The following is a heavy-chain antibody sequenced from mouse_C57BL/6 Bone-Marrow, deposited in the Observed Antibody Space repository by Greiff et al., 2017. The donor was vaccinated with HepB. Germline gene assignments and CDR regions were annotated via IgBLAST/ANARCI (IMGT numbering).Heavy chain of an antibody. CDR1: GYTFTDYY. J-gene: IGHJ2*01. Sequence: EVQLQQSGPELVKPGASVKISCKASGYTFTDYYMNWVKQSHGKSLEWIGDINPNNGGTSYNQKFKGKATLTVDKSPSTAYMELRSLTSEDSAVYYCARSWRDSSGYGYFDYWGQGTTLTVSS. D-gene: IGHD3-2*02. CDR3: ARSWRDSSGYGYFDY. V-gene: IGHV1-26*01. CDR2: INPNNGGT.